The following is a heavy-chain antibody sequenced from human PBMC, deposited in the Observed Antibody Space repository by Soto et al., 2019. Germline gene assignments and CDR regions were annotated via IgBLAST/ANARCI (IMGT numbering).Heavy chain of an antibody. CDR3: TRATGVGAYGSATNGMDV. Sequence: QVQLVQAGVEVKKPGASVEVSCKASGYSFTTYGISWVRQAPGRGLEGMRSISTWNGERIYAQKIHARVTMTTDTSTITAKMELKRLPAAATAVYYCTRATGVGAYGSATNGMDVWGQGTTVTVSS. CDR1: GYSFTTYG. V-gene: IGHV1-18*01. CDR2: ISTWNGER. D-gene: IGHD3-10*01. J-gene: IGHJ6*02.